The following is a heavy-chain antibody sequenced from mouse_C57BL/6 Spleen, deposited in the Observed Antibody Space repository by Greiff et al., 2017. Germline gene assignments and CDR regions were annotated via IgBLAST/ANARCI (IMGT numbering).Heavy chain of an antibody. CDR2: ISDGGSYT. V-gene: IGHV5-4*03. CDR1: GFTFSSYA. D-gene: IGHD2-4*01. J-gene: IGHJ1*03. CDR3: ARAPMIRDWYFDV. Sequence: DVMLVESGGGLVKPGGSLKLSCAASGFTFSSYAMSWVRQTPEKRLEWVATISDGGSYTYYPDNVKGRFTISRDNAKNNLYLQMSHLKSEDTAMYYCARAPMIRDWYFDVWGTGTTVTVSS.